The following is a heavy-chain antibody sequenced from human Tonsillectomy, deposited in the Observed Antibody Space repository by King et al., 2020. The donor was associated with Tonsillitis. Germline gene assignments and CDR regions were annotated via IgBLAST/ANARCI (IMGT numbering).Heavy chain of an antibody. V-gene: IGHV3-21*01. Sequence: VQLVESGGGLVKPGGSLRLSCAASGFTFSSYSMNWVRQAPGKGLEWVSSISSSSSYIYYADSVKGRFTISRDNAKNSLYLQMNSLRAEDTAVYYCATPGHSGGGAFYIWGQGTKGTVSS. CDR3: ATPGHSGGGAFYI. J-gene: IGHJ3*02. CDR1: GFTFSSYS. CDR2: ISSSSSYI. D-gene: IGHD3-10*01.